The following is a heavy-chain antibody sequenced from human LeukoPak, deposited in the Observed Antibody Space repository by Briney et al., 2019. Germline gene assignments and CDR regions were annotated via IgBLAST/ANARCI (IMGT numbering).Heavy chain of an antibody. CDR3: ANERCSSTSCYESLYYFDY. D-gene: IGHD2-2*01. J-gene: IGHJ4*02. V-gene: IGHV3-23*01. Sequence: GGSLRLSCAASGFTFSSYAMSWVRQAPGKGLEWVSAISGSGGSTYYADSVKGRFTISRDNSKNTLYLQMNSLRAEDTAVYYCANERCSSTSCYESLYYFDYWGQETLVTVSS. CDR1: GFTFSSYA. CDR2: ISGSGGST.